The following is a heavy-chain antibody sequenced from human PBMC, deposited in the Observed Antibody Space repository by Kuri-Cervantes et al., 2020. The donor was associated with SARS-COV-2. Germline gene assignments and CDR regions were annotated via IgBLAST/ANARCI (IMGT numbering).Heavy chain of an antibody. CDR1: GYTFTSYS. Sequence: ASVKVSCKASGYTFTSYSMHWVRQAPGQGLEWVGILNPSGGSTSYAQKFQGRVTMTRDTSTSTVYMELSSLRSEDTAVYYCARGVASYCGGDCYSGWFDPWGQGTLVTVSS. J-gene: IGHJ5*02. V-gene: IGHV1-46*01. CDR3: ARGVASYCGGDCYSGWFDP. CDR2: LNPSGGST. D-gene: IGHD2-21*02.